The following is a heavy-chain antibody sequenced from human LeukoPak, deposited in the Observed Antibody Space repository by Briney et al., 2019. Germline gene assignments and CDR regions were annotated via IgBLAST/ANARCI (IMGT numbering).Heavy chain of an antibody. CDR1: GFTFSTHW. CDR2: ISGDGSMT. Sequence: GGSLRLSCAASGFTFSTHWMYWVRHAPGKELVWVSRISGDGSMTSYADSVKGRFTISRDSAKDTLFLQMTSLRVEDTAVYSCASLLTPYHGSGGGGVDVWGQGTTVTVSS. CDR3: ASLLTPYHGSGGGGVDV. V-gene: IGHV3-74*01. D-gene: IGHD3-10*01. J-gene: IGHJ6*02.